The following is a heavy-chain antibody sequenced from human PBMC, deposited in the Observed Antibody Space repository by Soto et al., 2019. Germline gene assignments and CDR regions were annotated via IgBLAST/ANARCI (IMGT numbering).Heavy chain of an antibody. Sequence: SETLSLTCAVSGGSISSSNWWSWVRQPPGKGLEWIGEIYHSGSTNYNPSLKSRVTISVDKSKNQFSLKLSSVTAADTAVYYCARTTTTSANNVADAFESWGQGTMVTVSS. J-gene: IGHJ3*02. CDR1: GGSISSSNW. CDR2: IYHSGST. V-gene: IGHV4-4*02. CDR3: ARTTTTSANNVADAFES. D-gene: IGHD1-26*01.